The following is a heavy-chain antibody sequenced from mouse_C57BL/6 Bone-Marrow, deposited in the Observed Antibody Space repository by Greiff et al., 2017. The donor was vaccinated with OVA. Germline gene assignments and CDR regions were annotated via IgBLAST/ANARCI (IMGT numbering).Heavy chain of an antibody. CDR2: IDPATGST. CDR1: GFNIKNTY. V-gene: IGHV14-3*01. Sequence: VQLQQSVAELVRPGASVKLSCTASGFNIKNTYMHWVKQSPEQGLEWIGRIDPATGSTKYAPKFQGKATLTADTSSNTAYLQLSSLTSEDTAIYYCGRSRNTTVVGTDWGQGTTLTVSA. D-gene: IGHD1-1*01. J-gene: IGHJ2*01. CDR3: GRSRNTTVVGTD.